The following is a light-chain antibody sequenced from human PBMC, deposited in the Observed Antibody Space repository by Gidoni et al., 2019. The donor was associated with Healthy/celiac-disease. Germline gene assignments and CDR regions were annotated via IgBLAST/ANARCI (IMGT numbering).Light chain of an antibody. J-gene: IGKJ4*01. CDR1: QDISNY. CDR3: QQYDNPALT. V-gene: IGKV1-33*01. CDR2: DAS. Sequence: DIQMTHSPSSLSASVGDRVIITCQASQDISNYLNWYQQKPRKAPKLLIYDASNLETGVPSRFSGSGSGTDFTFTISSLQPEDIATYYCQQYDNPALTFGGGTKVEIK.